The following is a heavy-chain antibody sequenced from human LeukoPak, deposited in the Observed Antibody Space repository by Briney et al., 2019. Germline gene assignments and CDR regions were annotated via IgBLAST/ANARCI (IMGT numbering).Heavy chain of an antibody. CDR3: ARYYGAVRGYYETGYDY. CDR1: GGSISSYY. J-gene: IGHJ4*02. V-gene: IGHV4-59*01. D-gene: IGHD3-22*01. Sequence: SETLSLTCTVSGGSISSYYWSWIRQPPGKGLEWIGYIYYSGSTNYNPSLKSRVTISVDTSKNQFSLKLNSVTAADTAVYYCARYYGAVRGYYETGYDYWGQGTLVTVSS. CDR2: IYYSGST.